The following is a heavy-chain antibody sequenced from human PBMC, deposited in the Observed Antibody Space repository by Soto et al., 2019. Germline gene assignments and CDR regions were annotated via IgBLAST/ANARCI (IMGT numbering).Heavy chain of an antibody. CDR3: YGDTKHIDH. V-gene: IGHV5-51*01. D-gene: IGHD4-17*01. CDR1: GDRFPSFW. Sequence: GAPMMIPSNVSGDRFPSFWIRWVRQMPGKGLEWVGSIYPRDSDIRYSPSLEGQVTISADKSISTAYLRVDDTAGYYCAKGFDYGDTKHIDHWGQGTLVTVSS. J-gene: IGHJ4*02. CDR2: IYPRDSDI.